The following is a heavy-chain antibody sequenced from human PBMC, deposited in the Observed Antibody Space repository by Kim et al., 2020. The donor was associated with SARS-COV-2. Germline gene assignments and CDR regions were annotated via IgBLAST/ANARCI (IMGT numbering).Heavy chain of an antibody. J-gene: IGHJ6*03. V-gene: IGHV4-34*01. Sequence: SETLSLTCAVYGGSFSGYYWSWIRQPPGKGLEWIGEINHIGSTNYNPAPKSRVTIPVNTSKNQFPLKLSSVTAADTAVYYCARGTRQWLVGGPCYYYMDVWGKGTTVTVSS. D-gene: IGHD6-19*01. CDR2: INHIGST. CDR3: ARGTRQWLVGGPCYYYMDV. CDR1: GGSFSGYY.